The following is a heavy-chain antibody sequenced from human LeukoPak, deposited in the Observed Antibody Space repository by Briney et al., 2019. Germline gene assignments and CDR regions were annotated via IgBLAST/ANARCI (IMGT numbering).Heavy chain of an antibody. CDR1: GFTFSSYA. V-gene: IGHV3-30*04. J-gene: IGHJ4*02. Sequence: GGSLRLSCAASGFTFSSYAMHWVRQAPGKGLEWVAVISYDGSNKYYADSVKGRFTISRDNSKNTLYLQMNSVRAEDTAVYYCARAPDPGSPDYWGQGTLVTVSS. CDR3: ARAPDPGSPDY. D-gene: IGHD3-10*01. CDR2: ISYDGSNK.